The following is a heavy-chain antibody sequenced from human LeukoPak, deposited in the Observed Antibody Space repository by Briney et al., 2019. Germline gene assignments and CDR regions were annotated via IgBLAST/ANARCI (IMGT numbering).Heavy chain of an antibody. CDR3: ARDPRAQYYYDTRSAFDI. CDR2: TYYRSRWSY. D-gene: IGHD3-22*01. CDR1: GDSVSGNRVA. Sequence: SQTLSLTCAISGDSVSGNRVAWNWIRQSPSRGLEWLGRTYYRSRWSYDYGPSVRGRISINADTSKNQFSLHLNSVTPDDTAVYYCARDPRAQYYYDTRSAFDIWGQGTMVTVSS. J-gene: IGHJ3*02. V-gene: IGHV6-1*01.